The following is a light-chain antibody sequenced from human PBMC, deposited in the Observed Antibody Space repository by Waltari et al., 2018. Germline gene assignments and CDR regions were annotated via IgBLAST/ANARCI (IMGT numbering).Light chain of an antibody. J-gene: IGLJ2*01. CDR3: MIWHSSAVV. V-gene: IGLV5-45*02. CDR1: SGINVGTYR. Sequence: QAVLTQPSSLSESPGASASLTCTLRSGINVGTYRISWYQQKPASPPQYLLRYKSDSDKQQGSGVPSRFSGSKDASANAGILLISGLQSEDEADYYCMIWHSSAVVFGGGTKLTVL. CDR2: YKSDSDK.